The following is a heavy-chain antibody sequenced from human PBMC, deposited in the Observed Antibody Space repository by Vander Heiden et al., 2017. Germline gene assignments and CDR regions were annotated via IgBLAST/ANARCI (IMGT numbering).Heavy chain of an antibody. CDR1: GYTFTGYY. D-gene: IGHD3-10*01. J-gene: IGHJ6*02. V-gene: IGHV1-2*02. CDR3: ARGQKVLLWFGELRAYGMDV. Sequence: QVQLVQSGAEVKKPGVSVKVSCKASGYTFTGYYMHWVRQAPGQGLELMGWINPNSGGTNYAQKFQGRVTMTRDTSISTAYMELSRLRSDDTAVYYCARGQKVLLWFGELRAYGMDVWGQGTTVTVSS. CDR2: INPNSGGT.